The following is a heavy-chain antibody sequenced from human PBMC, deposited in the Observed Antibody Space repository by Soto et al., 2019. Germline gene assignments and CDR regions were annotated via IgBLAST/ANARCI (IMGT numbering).Heavy chain of an antibody. D-gene: IGHD2-2*01. Sequence: GGSLRLSCAASGFTFSSYGMHWVRQAPGKGLEWVAVISYDGSNKYYADSRKGRFTISRDNYKNTRYLQMNSLRAEDTAEYYGAKPYCSSTSWPNSRGSYFDYWGQGTLGTVSS. J-gene: IGHJ4*02. CDR2: ISYDGSNK. V-gene: IGHV3-30*18. CDR3: AKPYCSSTSWPNSRGSYFDY. CDR1: GFTFSSYG.